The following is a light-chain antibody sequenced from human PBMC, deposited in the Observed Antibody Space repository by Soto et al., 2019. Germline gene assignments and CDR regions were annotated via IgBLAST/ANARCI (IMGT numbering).Light chain of an antibody. J-gene: IGKJ1*01. CDR2: GAS. CDR1: QSINSNY. V-gene: IGKV3-20*01. Sequence: ETGLTQSPGTLSLSPGERATLSCRASQSINSNYLAWYQQKPGQSPRVLIYGASSTATGIPDRFSRSGSGTAFTVTISRLEPEDFAVYYCQQYYNSPRTFGQGTKVEIK. CDR3: QQYYNSPRT.